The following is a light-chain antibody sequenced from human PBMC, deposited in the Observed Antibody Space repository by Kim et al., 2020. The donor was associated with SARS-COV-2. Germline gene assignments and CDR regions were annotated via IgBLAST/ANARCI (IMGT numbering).Light chain of an antibody. Sequence: SWYPETTASYTVYEGRLGDKYACWLQQKPGQSPVLVIYQDSKRPSGIPERFSYFNSGNTATLTIRGTQAMDEADYFCQAWDSGTAGFGTGTKVTVL. CDR2: QDS. CDR1: RLGDKY. V-gene: IGLV3-1*01. J-gene: IGLJ1*01. CDR3: QAWDSGTAG.